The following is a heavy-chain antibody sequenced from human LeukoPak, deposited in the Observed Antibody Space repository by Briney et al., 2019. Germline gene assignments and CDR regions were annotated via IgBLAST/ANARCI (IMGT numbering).Heavy chain of an antibody. J-gene: IGHJ5*02. V-gene: IGHV1-2*02. CDR3: AREWGSSSWFNWFDP. CDR2: INPNSGGT. Sequence: ASVMVSCKASGYTFTGYYMHWVRQAPGQGLEWMGWINPNSGGTNYAQKFQGRVTMTRDTSISTAYMELSRLRSDDTAVYYCAREWGSSSWFNWFDPWGQGTLVTVSS. D-gene: IGHD6-13*01. CDR1: GYTFTGYY.